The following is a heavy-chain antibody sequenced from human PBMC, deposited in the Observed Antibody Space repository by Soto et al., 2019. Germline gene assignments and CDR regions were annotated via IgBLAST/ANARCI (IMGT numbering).Heavy chain of an antibody. CDR3: ARGGRAGTKGYGMDV. D-gene: IGHD1-7*01. CDR1: GLTFSSYG. J-gene: IGHJ6*02. Sequence: GGGLRLSCAASGLTFSSYGMHWVRQAAGKGLEWVAVIWYDGSNKYYADSVKGRFTISRDNSKNTLYLQMNSLRAEDTAVYYCARGGRAGTKGYGMDVWGQGTTVTVSS. CDR2: IWYDGSNK. V-gene: IGHV3-33*01.